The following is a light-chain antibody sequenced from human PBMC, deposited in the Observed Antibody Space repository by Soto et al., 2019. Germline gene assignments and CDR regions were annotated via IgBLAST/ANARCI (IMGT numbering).Light chain of an antibody. CDR3: CSYVGSDIFYV. J-gene: IGLJ1*01. CDR1: NSDLGTYNL. Sequence: SVLTQPASVSGSPGQSITISCTGTNSDLGTYNLVSWYQQLPGKAPKTIIYEVTKRPSGVSKRFSGSKSGNTASLTISGIQAEDEADYYCCSYVGSDIFYVFGTGTKLTVL. CDR2: EVT. V-gene: IGLV2-23*02.